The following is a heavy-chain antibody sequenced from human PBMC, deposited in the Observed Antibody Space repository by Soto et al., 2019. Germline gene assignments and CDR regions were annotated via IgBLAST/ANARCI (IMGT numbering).Heavy chain of an antibody. Sequence: PSETLSLTCAVYGGSFSGYYWSWIRQPPGKGLEWIGEINHSGSTNYNPSLKSRVTISVDTSKNQFSLKLSSVTAADTAVYYCARDDYHSMDVWGKGTTVTVSS. CDR2: INHSGST. V-gene: IGHV4-34*01. J-gene: IGHJ6*03. CDR3: ARDDYHSMDV. CDR1: GGSFSGYY.